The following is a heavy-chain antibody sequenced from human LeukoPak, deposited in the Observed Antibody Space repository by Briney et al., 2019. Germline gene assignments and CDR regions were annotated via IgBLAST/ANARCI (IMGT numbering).Heavy chain of an antibody. Sequence: ASVKVSCKASGYTFTGYYMHWVQQAPGQGLEWMGWISAYNGNTNYAQKLQGRVTMTTDTSTSTAYMELRSLRSDDTAVYYCARDNTLRYFDWLFQDYYYYMDVWGKGTTVTVSS. D-gene: IGHD3-9*01. CDR2: ISAYNGNT. V-gene: IGHV1-18*04. CDR3: ARDNTLRYFDWLFQDYYYYMDV. CDR1: GYTFTGYY. J-gene: IGHJ6*03.